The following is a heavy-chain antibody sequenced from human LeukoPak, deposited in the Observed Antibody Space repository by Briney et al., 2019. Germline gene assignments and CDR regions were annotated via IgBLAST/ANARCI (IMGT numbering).Heavy chain of an antibody. CDR2: ISANNGNT. CDR3: ARGEEWLAHFDY. D-gene: IGHD6-19*01. Sequence: ASVKVSCRASGYTFTTYGLNWVRQAPRQGLEWMGWISANNGNTNYAQKFQGRVTMTTDTSTSTAYMELRSLRSDDTAVYYCARGEEWLAHFDYWGQGTLATVSS. V-gene: IGHV1-18*01. J-gene: IGHJ4*02. CDR1: GYTFTTYG.